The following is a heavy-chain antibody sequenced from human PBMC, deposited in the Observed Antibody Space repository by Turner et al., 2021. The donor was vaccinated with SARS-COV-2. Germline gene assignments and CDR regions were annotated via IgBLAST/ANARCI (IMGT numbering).Heavy chain of an antibody. CDR1: GFTFDDYA. CDR3: AKDRWYNWNYFDY. Sequence: EVQLVESGGGLVQPGRSLRLSCAASGFTFDDYAMHWVRQAPGKGLEWVSVISWNSGSIGYADSVKGRFTISRDNAKNSLYLQMNSLRAEDTALYYCAKDRWYNWNYFDYWGQGTLVTVSS. J-gene: IGHJ4*02. V-gene: IGHV3-9*01. CDR2: ISWNSGSI. D-gene: IGHD1-20*01.